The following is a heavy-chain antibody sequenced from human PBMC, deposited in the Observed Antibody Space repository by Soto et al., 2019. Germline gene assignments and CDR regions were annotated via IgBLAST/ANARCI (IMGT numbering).Heavy chain of an antibody. J-gene: IGHJ4*02. V-gene: IGHV3-48*02. Sequence: GGSLRLSCAASGITFRSFPMNWVRLAPGRGLEWVSYIGTSTSTIYYAASVRGRFTISRDNAKNSLYLQMDSLTDEDTAVYYCARGPGTGHLLDYWGQGTLVTVSS. D-gene: IGHD2-8*02. CDR3: ARGPGTGHLLDY. CDR1: GITFRSFP. CDR2: IGTSTSTI.